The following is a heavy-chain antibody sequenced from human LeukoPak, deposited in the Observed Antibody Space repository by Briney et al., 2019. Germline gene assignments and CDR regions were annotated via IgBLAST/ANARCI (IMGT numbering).Heavy chain of an antibody. V-gene: IGHV1-3*01. CDR2: INAGNGHT. CDR1: GYTFTSYA. D-gene: IGHD3-10*01. J-gene: IGHJ5*02. CDR3: ARGKEENLLWFGELSRWGNRGGDWFDP. Sequence: ASVKVSCKASGYTFTSYAMHWVRQAPGQRLEWMGWINAGNGHTKYSQKFQGRVTITRDTSASTAYMELSSLRSEDTAVYYCARGKEENLLWFGELSRWGNRGGDWFDPWGQGTLVTVSS.